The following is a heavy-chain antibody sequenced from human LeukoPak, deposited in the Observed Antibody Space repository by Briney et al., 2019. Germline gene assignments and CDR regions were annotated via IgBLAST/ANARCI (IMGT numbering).Heavy chain of an antibody. J-gene: IGHJ4*02. CDR1: GGSISSSSYY. V-gene: IGHV4-39*07. D-gene: IGHD3-22*01. Sequence: PSETLSLTCTVSGGSISSSSYYWGWIRQPPGKGLEWIGSIYYSGSTYYNPSLKSRVTISVDTSKNQFSLKLSSVTAADTAVYYCARVYWRGSGYYFDYWGQGTLVTVSS. CDR2: IYYSGST. CDR3: ARVYWRGSGYYFDY.